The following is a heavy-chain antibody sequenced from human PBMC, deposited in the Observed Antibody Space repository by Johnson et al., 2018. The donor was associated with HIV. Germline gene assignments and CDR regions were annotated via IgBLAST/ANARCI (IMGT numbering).Heavy chain of an antibody. CDR2: ISYDGSNK. CDR3: ARANSRGAEYSNLGAFDI. V-gene: IGHV3-30-3*01. Sequence: QVQLVESGGGVVQPGRSLRLSCAASGFPFSSYAMHWVRQAPGKGLEWVAVISYDGSNKYYADSVKGRFTISRDHSKNTLYRQMNRRRAGDTDVYYCARANSRGAEYSNLGAFDIWGQGTMVTVSS. CDR1: GFPFSSYA. J-gene: IGHJ3*02. D-gene: IGHD6-6*01.